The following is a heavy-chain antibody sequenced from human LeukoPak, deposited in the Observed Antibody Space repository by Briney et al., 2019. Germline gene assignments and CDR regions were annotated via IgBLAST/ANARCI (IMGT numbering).Heavy chain of an antibody. CDR1: GGSISSYY. CDR3: ARDNMEYSSSWRAYYYYGMDV. Sequence: SETLSLTCTVSGGSISSYYWSWIRQPPGKGLEWIGYIYYSGSTNYNPSLKSRVTISVDTSKNQFSLKLSSVTAADTAVYYCARDNMEYSSSWRAYYYYGMDVWGQGTTVTVSS. D-gene: IGHD6-13*01. J-gene: IGHJ6*02. CDR2: IYYSGST. V-gene: IGHV4-59*01.